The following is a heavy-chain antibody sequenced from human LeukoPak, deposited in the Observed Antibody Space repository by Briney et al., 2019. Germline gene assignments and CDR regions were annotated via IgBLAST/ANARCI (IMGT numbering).Heavy chain of an antibody. D-gene: IGHD2-2*01. CDR1: GFTFSSYA. V-gene: IGHV3-30*01. CDR3: ARSYCSSTSCSGSDP. J-gene: IGHJ5*02. CDR2: ISYDGSNK. Sequence: PGRSLRLSCAASGFTFSSYAMHWVRQAPGKGLEWVAVISYDGSNKYYADSVKGRFTISRDNSKNTLYLQMNSLRAEDTAVYYCARSYCSSTSCSGSDPWGQGTLVTVSS.